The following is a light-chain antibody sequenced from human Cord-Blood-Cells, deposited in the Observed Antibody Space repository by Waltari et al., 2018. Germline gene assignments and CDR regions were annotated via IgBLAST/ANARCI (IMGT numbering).Light chain of an antibody. Sequence: QSALTQPASVSGSPGQLITISCTGTSSDVGGYNYVSWYQQHPGKAPKLMIYDVSNRPSGVSNRLSGSKSGNTASLTISGLQAEDEADYYCSSYTSSSTVVFGGGTKLTVL. J-gene: IGLJ2*01. CDR2: DVS. CDR1: SSDVGGYNY. CDR3: SSYTSSSTVV. V-gene: IGLV2-14*01.